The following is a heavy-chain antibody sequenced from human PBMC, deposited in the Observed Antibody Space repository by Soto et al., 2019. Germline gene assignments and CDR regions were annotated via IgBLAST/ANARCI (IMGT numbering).Heavy chain of an antibody. Sequence: QVTLKASGPVLLNPTATLTLTCTVSGFSLSIAGMGVSWVRQPPGQALEWLAHIFSNDEKSYNTTLKSRLTISKDYSRGQVVLTITNMDPLDTATYYFARLPHRSSWAGFDYWGQGTLVTVSS. J-gene: IGHJ4*02. D-gene: IGHD6-13*01. CDR3: ARLPHRSSWAGFDY. CDR1: GFSLSIAGMG. V-gene: IGHV2-26*01. CDR2: IFSNDEK.